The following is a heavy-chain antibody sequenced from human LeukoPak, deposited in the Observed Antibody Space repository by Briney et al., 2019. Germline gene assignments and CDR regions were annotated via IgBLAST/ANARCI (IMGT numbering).Heavy chain of an antibody. D-gene: IGHD5-18*01. V-gene: IGHV3-33*01. Sequence: GGSLRLSCATPGFTFSSYGMHWVRQAPGKGLEWVAVIWYDGSNEYYADSVKGRFTISRDNSKNTLYLHMNSLRAEDTAVYYCARYVNTAIVRALDYWGQGTLVTVSS. CDR3: ARYVNTAIVRALDY. J-gene: IGHJ4*02. CDR2: IWYDGSNE. CDR1: GFTFSSYG.